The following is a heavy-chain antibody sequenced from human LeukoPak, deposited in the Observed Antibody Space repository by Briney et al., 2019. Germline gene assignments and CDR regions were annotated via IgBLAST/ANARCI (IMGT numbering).Heavy chain of an antibody. D-gene: IGHD3-10*01. V-gene: IGHV3-21*01. CDR2: ISGSGTYT. J-gene: IGHJ4*02. CDR3: ARDYGSGTSPPGY. Sequence: GGSLRLSCAASGFTFSTYSMNWVRQAPGKGLERVPSISGSGTYTYHAESAKGRSTISRDNAKNSLYLQMNSLRAEDTAVYYCARDYGSGTSPPGYWGQGTLVTVSS. CDR1: GFTFSTYS.